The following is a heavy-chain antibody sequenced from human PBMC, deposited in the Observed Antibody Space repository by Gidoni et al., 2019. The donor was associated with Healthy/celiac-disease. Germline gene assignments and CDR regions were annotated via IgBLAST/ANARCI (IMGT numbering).Heavy chain of an antibody. D-gene: IGHD1-26*01. CDR2: INHSGST. V-gene: IGHV4-34*01. Sequence: QVQLQQWGAGLLKPSETLSLTCAVYGGSFSGYYWSWIRQPPGKGLEWIGEINHSGSTNYNPSLKSRVTISVDTSKNQFSLKLSSVTAADTAVYYCARGRGIVGASEYFQHWGQGTLVTVSS. CDR1: GGSFSGYY. J-gene: IGHJ1*01. CDR3: ARGRGIVGASEYFQH.